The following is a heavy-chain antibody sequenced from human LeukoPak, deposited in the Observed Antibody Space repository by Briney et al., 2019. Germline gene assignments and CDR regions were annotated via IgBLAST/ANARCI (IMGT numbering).Heavy chain of an antibody. CDR1: GFSFTYYA. V-gene: IGHV3-64D*06. CDR2: IHNNGGTT. J-gene: IGHJ4*02. D-gene: IGHD6-19*01. CDR3: VKVGTSGWPGPYYFDY. Sequence: GGSLRLSCSASGFSFTYYAMHRVRQAPGKGLEYVSAIHNNGGTTFYADSVKGRFTISRDNSKNTLSLQMSSLRPDDTAVYYCVKVGTSGWPGPYYFDYWGQGTLVTVSS.